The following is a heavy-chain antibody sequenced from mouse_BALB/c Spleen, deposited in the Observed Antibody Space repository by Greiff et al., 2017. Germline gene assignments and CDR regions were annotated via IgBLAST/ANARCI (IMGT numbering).Heavy chain of an antibody. V-gene: IGHV5-6-5*01. Sequence: EVKVEESGGGLVKPGGSLKLSCAASGFTFSSYAMSWVRQTPEKRLEWVASISSGGSTYYPDSVKGRFTISRDNARNILYLQMSSLRSEDTAMYYCARAYYDYLDYWGQGTTLTVSS. CDR1: GFTFSSYA. CDR3: ARAYYDYLDY. J-gene: IGHJ2*01. D-gene: IGHD2-4*01. CDR2: ISSGGST.